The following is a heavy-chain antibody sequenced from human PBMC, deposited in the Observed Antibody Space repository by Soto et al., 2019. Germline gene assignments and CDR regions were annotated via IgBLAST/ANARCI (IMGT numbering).Heavy chain of an antibody. CDR3: ARGLNWNYGAFDY. V-gene: IGHV4-34*01. D-gene: IGHD1-7*01. Sequence: QVQLQQWGAGLLKPSETLSLTCAVYGGSFSTYYWSWIRQPPGKGLGWLGEINHRGSTNYYPSLKSRLTISVDTSKNQFSLNLISVTAADRAVYYCARGLNWNYGAFDYWGQGTLVTVSS. CDR2: INHRGST. J-gene: IGHJ4*02. CDR1: GGSFSTYY.